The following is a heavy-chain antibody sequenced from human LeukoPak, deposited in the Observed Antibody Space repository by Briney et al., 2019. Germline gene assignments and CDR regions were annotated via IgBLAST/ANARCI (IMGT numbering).Heavy chain of an antibody. CDR2: ISAYNGST. J-gene: IGHJ4*02. V-gene: IGHV1-18*01. CDR3: ARGYYYDSSGYRSAHDY. Sequence: GASVKVSCKASGYTFTSYGISWVRQAPGQGLEWMGWISAYNGSTNYAQKLQGRVTMTTDTSTSTAYMELRSLRSDDTAVYYCARGYYYDSSGYRSAHDYWGQGTLVTVSS. CDR1: GYTFTSYG. D-gene: IGHD3-22*01.